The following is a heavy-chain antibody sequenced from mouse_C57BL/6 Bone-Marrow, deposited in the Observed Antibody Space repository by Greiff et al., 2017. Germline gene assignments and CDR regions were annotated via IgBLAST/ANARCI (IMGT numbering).Heavy chain of an antibody. CDR2: IYPGSGNT. CDR1: GYTFTDYY. Sequence: QVQLKQSGAELVRPGASVQLSCKASGYTFTDYYINWVKQRPGQGLEWISRIYPGSGNTYYNEKFKGKATLTAENSSSTAYMQLSSLTSEDSAVYVRARWAITTVVAHWYFDVWGTGTTVTVSS. CDR3: ARWAITTVVAHWYFDV. V-gene: IGHV1-76*01. D-gene: IGHD1-1*01. J-gene: IGHJ1*03.